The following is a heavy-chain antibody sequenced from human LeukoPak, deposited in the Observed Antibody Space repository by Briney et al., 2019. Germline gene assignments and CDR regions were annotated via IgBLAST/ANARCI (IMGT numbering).Heavy chain of an antibody. V-gene: IGHV1-69*06. J-gene: IGHJ4*02. D-gene: IGHD3-9*01. CDR3: ARASLGYFDWFFDY. Sequence: GSSVTVSFKSCVGTFINYAISWVRQAPGQGGEWMGRIITIFSTANYAKKFQGRVTITADKSTSTAYMKLSSLRSEDTAVYYCARASLGYFDWFFDYWGQGTLVTVSS. CDR1: VGTFINYA. CDR2: IITIFSTA.